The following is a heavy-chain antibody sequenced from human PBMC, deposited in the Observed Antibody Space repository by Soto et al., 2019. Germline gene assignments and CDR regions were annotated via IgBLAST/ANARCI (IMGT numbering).Heavy chain of an antibody. CDR2: IYYSGST. J-gene: IGHJ4*02. V-gene: IGHV4-31*02. D-gene: IGHD1-26*01. Sequence: SETLSLTWTVSGGSISSGGYYWSWIRQHPGKGLEWIGYIYYSGSTYYNPSLKSRVTISVDTSKNQFSLKLSSVTAADTAVYYCAREFTGAIDYWGQGTLVTVSS. CDR3: AREFTGAIDY. CDR1: GGSISSGGYY.